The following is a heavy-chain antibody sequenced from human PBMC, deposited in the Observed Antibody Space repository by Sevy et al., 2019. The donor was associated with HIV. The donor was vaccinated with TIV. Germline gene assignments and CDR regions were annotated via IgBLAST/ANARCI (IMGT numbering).Heavy chain of an antibody. CDR2: TSYDGSHK. CDR1: GFIFSNFA. D-gene: IGHD1-26*01. J-gene: IGHJ1*01. Sequence: GGSLRLSCTVSGFIFSNFAMHWVRQAPGKGLEWVAVTSYDGSHKYYADSVKGRFIVSRDNSRNILSLEMSSLTRDDTAVYYCARGENDGEFFQYWGQGTLVTVSS. V-gene: IGHV3-30*04. CDR3: ARGENDGEFFQY.